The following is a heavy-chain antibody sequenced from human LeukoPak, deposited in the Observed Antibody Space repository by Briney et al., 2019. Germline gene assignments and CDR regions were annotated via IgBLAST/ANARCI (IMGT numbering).Heavy chain of an antibody. CDR1: GGSISSSSYY. D-gene: IGHD5-12*01. Sequence: PSETLSLTCSVSGGSISSSSYYWGWIRQPPGKGLEWIGTIYYSGSTHYNPSLKSRVTISVDTSKNQTSLKLTSVTAADTAVYYCARQAVSYSGYDLSWFDPWGQGTLVTVSS. CDR2: IYYSGST. J-gene: IGHJ5*02. CDR3: ARQAVSYSGYDLSWFDP. V-gene: IGHV4-39*01.